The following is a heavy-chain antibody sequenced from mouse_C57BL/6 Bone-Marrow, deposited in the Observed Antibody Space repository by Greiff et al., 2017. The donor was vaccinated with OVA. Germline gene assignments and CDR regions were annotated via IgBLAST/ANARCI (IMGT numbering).Heavy chain of an antibody. J-gene: IGHJ4*01. CDR1: GFTFSSYG. D-gene: IGHD1-1*01. CDR3: ARSPSSLRYYAMDY. Sequence: EVKLVESGGDLVKPGGSLKLSCAASGFTFSSYGMSWVRQTPDKRLEWVATISSGGSYTYYPDSVKGRFTISRDNAKNTLYLQMSSLKSEDTAMYYCARSPSSLRYYAMDYWGQGTSVTVSS. V-gene: IGHV5-6*01. CDR2: ISSGGSYT.